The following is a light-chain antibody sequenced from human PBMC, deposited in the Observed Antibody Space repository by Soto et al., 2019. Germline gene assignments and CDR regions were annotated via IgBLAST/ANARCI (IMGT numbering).Light chain of an antibody. CDR3: NSYTSSSTYV. CDR1: SSDVGGYSF. Sequence: QSALTQPASVSGSPGQSITISCTGTSSDVGGYSFVSWYQQLPGKAPKLVIYDVNNRPSGVSNRFSGSKSGNTASLTISGLQTEDEADYYGNSYTSSSTYVFGTGTKVTVL. CDR2: DVN. J-gene: IGLJ1*01. V-gene: IGLV2-14*03.